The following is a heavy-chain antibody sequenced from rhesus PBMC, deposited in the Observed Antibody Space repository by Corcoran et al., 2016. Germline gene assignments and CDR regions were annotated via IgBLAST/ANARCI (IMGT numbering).Heavy chain of an antibody. D-gene: IGHD3-22*01. Sequence: QVQLQESGPTAVKPSETLTLTCTVPGGALRSTSWWTWVRPSPGKGLEWIGGVVGGSAITEYNPSLSSRVAISRDASKNQFFLRLTSVTAADTAVFYCASSVYYGDSWGQGLLVTVSS. CDR1: GGALRSTSW. V-gene: IGHV4-93*01. CDR2: VVGGSAIT. J-gene: IGHJ4*01. CDR3: ASSVYYGDS.